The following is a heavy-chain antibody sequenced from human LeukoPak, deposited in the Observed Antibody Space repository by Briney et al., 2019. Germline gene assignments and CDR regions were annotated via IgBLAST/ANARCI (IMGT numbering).Heavy chain of an antibody. Sequence: SETLSLTCAVYGGSFSGYYWSWLRQPPGKGLEWIGEINHSGSTNYNPSLKSRVTISVDTSNNQFSLKLSSVTAADTAVYYCARGSATVVVPAATPGRGNWFDPWGQGTLVTVSS. CDR3: ARGSATVVVPAATPGRGNWFDP. V-gene: IGHV4-34*01. D-gene: IGHD2-2*02. J-gene: IGHJ5*02. CDR1: GGSFSGYY. CDR2: INHSGST.